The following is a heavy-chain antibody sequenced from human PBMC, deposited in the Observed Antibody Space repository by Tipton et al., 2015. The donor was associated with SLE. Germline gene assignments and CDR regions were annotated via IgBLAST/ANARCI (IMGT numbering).Heavy chain of an antibody. CDR3: AKDSGYYDSSGYFDY. CDR1: GFTFSSYA. J-gene: IGHJ4*02. Sequence: GSLRLSCAASGFTFSSYAMSWVRQAPGKGLEWVSAISGSGGSTYYADSVKGRFTISRDNSKNTLYLQMNSLRAEDTAVYYCAKDSGYYDSSGYFDYWGQGTLVTVSS. D-gene: IGHD3-22*01. CDR2: ISGSGGST. V-gene: IGHV3-23*01.